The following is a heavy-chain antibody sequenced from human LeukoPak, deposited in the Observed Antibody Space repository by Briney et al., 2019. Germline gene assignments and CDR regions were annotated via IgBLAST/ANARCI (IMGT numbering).Heavy chain of an antibody. J-gene: IGHJ5*02. CDR1: GGTFSSYA. Sequence: VASVKVSCKASGGTFSSYAISWVRLAPGQGLEWMGGIIPIFGTANYAQKFQGRVTITADKSTSTAYMELSSLRSEDTAVYYCATHYKYSSFFPLVDPWGQGTLVTVSS. V-gene: IGHV1-69*06. D-gene: IGHD6-19*01. CDR3: ATHYKYSSFFPLVDP. CDR2: IIPIFGTA.